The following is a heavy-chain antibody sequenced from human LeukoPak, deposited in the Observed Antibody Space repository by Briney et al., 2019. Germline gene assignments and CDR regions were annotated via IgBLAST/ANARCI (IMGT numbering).Heavy chain of an antibody. D-gene: IGHD1-26*01. J-gene: IGHJ4*02. Sequence: GASVKVSCKASGYTSTSFDIIWVRQATGQGLGWMGWMNPNSGNTGYAQKFQGRVTMIRNTSISTAYMELSSLTSEDTAVYYCARGSYYCDYWGQGTLVTVSS. V-gene: IGHV1-8*01. CDR1: GYTSTSFD. CDR3: ARGSYYCDY. CDR2: MNPNSGNT.